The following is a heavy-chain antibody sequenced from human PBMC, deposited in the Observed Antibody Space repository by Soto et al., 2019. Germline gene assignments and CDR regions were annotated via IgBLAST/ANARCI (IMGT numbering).Heavy chain of an antibody. J-gene: IGHJ5*02. CDR3: ARSVYYYDSSGYYRTLNWFDP. D-gene: IGHD3-22*01. V-gene: IGHV4-34*01. Sequence: SETLSLTCAVCGGSFSGYYWSWIRQPPGKGLEWIGEINHSGSTNYNPSLKSRVTISVDTSKNQFSLKLSSVTAADTAVYYCARSVYYYDSSGYYRTLNWFDPWGQGTLVTVSS. CDR2: INHSGST. CDR1: GGSFSGYY.